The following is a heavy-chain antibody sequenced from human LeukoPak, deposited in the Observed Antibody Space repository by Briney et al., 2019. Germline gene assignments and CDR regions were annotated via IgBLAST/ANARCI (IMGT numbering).Heavy chain of an antibody. D-gene: IGHD2-15*01. V-gene: IGHV3-33*06. CDR2: IWYDGSNK. CDR1: GFTFSSYG. J-gene: IGHJ4*02. CDR3: AKGWVGFDY. Sequence: GGSLRLSCAASGFTFSSYGMHWVRQAPGKGLEWVAVIWYDGSNKYYADSVKGRFTISRDNSKNTLYLQMNSLRAEDTAVYYCAKGWVGFDYWGQGTLATVSS.